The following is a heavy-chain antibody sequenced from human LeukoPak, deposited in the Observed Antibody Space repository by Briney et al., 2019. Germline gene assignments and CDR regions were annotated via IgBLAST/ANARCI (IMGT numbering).Heavy chain of an antibody. CDR1: GFSMKVYW. CDR3: ARDWGAYYHFFDY. J-gene: IGHJ4*02. Sequence: GGSLRLSCEASGFSMKVYWMSWVRQAPGKGLEWVGNIKQDGSERNYVDSVKGRFTISRDNAKKSLYLQMNSLRAEDTAVYYCARDWGAYYHFFDYWGQGTLVTVSS. D-gene: IGHD3-22*01. V-gene: IGHV3-7*01. CDR2: IKQDGSER.